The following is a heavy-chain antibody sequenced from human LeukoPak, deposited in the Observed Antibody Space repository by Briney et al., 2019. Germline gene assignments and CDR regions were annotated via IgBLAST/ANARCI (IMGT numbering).Heavy chain of an antibody. CDR2: ISSSGSYI. D-gene: IGHD3-22*01. CDR3: ADLGIAMTGGG. V-gene: IGHV3-21*01. J-gene: IGHJ6*04. CDR1: GFTFSSYN. Sequence: GGSLRLSCAASGFTFSSYNMRWIRQAPGKGLEWVSSISSSGSYIYYADSVKGRFTISRDNAKNSLYLQMNSLRAEDRAVYYCADLGIAMTGGGWGKGNTVTIST.